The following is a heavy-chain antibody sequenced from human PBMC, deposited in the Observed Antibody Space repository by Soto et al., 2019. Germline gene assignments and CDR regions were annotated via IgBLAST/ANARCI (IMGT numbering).Heavy chain of an antibody. J-gene: IGHJ4*02. CDR3: ARGANYYGSGNYYIPFDY. CDR2: IYPGDSDT. Sequence: GESLKISCKASGYSFTTYWIGWVRQMPGKGLEWMGIIYPGDSDTKYSPSLQGQVSISADTSISTAYLQWSSLKASDTAMYYCARGANYYGSGNYYIPFDYWGQGTLVTVSS. V-gene: IGHV5-51*01. CDR1: GYSFTTYW. D-gene: IGHD3-10*01.